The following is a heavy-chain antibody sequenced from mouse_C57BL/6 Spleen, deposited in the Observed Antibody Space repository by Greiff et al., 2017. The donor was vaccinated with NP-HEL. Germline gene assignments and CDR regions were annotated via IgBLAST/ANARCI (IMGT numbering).Heavy chain of an antibody. V-gene: IGHV10-3*01. Sequence: EVNVVESGGGLVQPKGSLKLSCAASGFTFNTYAMHWVRQAPGKGLEWVARIRSKSSNYATYYADSVKDRFTISRDDSQSMLYLQMNNLKTEDTAMYYCVRDLGDGYYNYAMDYWGQGTSVTVSS. CDR2: IRSKSSNYAT. D-gene: IGHD2-3*01. CDR3: VRDLGDGYYNYAMDY. CDR1: GFTFNTYA. J-gene: IGHJ4*01.